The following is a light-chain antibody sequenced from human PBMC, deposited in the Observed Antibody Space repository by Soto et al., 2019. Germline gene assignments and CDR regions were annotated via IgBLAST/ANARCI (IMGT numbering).Light chain of an antibody. J-gene: IGKJ1*01. Sequence: DIVLTQSIGTLSLSPGERATLSCRASQSVSNNYLAWYQQKPGQAPRLLIYAASNRATGIPARFSGSGSGTDFTLTISRLEPEDFAVYYCQQRSNWPWTFGQGTKVDI. V-gene: IGKV3D-20*02. CDR2: AAS. CDR1: QSVSNNY. CDR3: QQRSNWPWT.